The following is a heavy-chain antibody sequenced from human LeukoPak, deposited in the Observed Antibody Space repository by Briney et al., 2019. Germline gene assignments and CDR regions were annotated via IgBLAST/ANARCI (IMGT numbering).Heavy chain of an antibody. Sequence: GGSLRLSCAASGFTFSSYAMSWVRQAPGKGLEWVSAISGSGGSTYYADSVKGPFTISRDNSKNTLYLQMNSLRAEDTAVYYCAKVSPSIAARTPPYYYYYGMDVWGQGTTVTVSS. CDR1: GFTFSSYA. D-gene: IGHD6-6*01. V-gene: IGHV3-23*01. J-gene: IGHJ6*02. CDR2: ISGSGGST. CDR3: AKVSPSIAARTPPYYYYYGMDV.